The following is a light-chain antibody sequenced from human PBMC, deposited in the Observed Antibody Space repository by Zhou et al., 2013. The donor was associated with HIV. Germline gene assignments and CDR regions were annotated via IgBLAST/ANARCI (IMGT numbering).Light chain of an antibody. CDR2: AAS. Sequence: IQMTQSPASLSASVGDRVTITCRASQNITDYLSWYQQKPGKAPRLLIYAASSLQSGVTSRFSGSGSGTDFALTISSLQPEDFATYYCQQLNTSPPTFAQGTKVEIK. J-gene: IGKJ1*01. CDR1: QNITDY. CDR3: QQLNTSPPT. V-gene: IGKV1-39*01.